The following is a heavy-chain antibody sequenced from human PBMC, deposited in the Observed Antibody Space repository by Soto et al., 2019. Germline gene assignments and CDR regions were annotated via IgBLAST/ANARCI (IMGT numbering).Heavy chain of an antibody. CDR3: ARADQYYDSSGYAN. Sequence: QVKLVQSGTEVKQPGASMKVSCKASGYSFATSGISWVRQAPGQGLERMGWISAYNGNTNYDQKLQDRDTMVTATSTSTAYLELRNLRSDDTAVYYCARADQYYDSSGYANWGQGTLVTVSS. D-gene: IGHD3-22*01. CDR1: GYSFATSG. CDR2: ISAYNGNT. V-gene: IGHV1-18*01. J-gene: IGHJ4*02.